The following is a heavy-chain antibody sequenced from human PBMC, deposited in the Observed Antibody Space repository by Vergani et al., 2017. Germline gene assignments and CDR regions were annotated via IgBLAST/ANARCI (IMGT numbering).Heavy chain of an antibody. CDR2: ISSSSSYI. V-gene: IGHV3-21*01. D-gene: IGHD3-10*01. Sequence: EVQLVESGGGLVKPGGSLRLSCAASGFTFSSYSMNWVRQAPGKGLEWVSSISSSSSYIYYADSVKGRVTISRDNAKNSLYLQMNSLRAEDTAVYYCAREPMVRIFDYWGQGTLVTVSS. J-gene: IGHJ4*02. CDR1: GFTFSSYS. CDR3: AREPMVRIFDY.